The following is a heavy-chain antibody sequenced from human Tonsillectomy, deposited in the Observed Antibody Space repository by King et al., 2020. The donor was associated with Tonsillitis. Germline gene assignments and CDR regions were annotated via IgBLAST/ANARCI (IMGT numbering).Heavy chain of an antibody. D-gene: IGHD3-10*01. J-gene: IGHJ3*02. CDR1: GFTFSSYS. V-gene: IGHV3-21*01. CDR3: ARDTIGEDAFDI. Sequence: VQLVESGGGLVKPGGSLRLSCAASGFTFSSYSMNWVRQAPGKGLEWVSSISSSSSYIYYADSVKGRFTISRDNAKNSLYLQMNSLRAEDTAVYYCARDTIGEDAFDIWGQGTMVTVSS. CDR2: ISSSSSYI.